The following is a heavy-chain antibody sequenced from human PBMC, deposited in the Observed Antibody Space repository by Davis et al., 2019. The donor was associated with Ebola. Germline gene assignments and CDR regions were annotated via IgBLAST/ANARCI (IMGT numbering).Heavy chain of an antibody. CDR2: VSLSGTT. CDR1: GAPISSSEW. J-gene: IGHJ4*02. D-gene: IGHD6-13*01. CDR3: TRVKIGFVPAVL. V-gene: IGHV4-4*02. Sequence: PSETLSLTCVVSGAPISSSEWWSWVRQPPGKGLEWIGDVSLSGTTNYNPSLESRVTISVDKSRNHLSLNVSPVTAADTAMYYCTRVKIGFVPAVLWGQGSLVTVSS.